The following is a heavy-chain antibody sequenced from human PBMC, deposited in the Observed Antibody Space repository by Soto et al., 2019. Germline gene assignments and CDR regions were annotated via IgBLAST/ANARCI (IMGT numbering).Heavy chain of an antibody. CDR3: ARRDYRKYNWFDP. V-gene: IGHV4-31*03. J-gene: IGHJ5*02. CDR2: IYYSGST. D-gene: IGHD4-4*01. CDR1: GGSISSGGYY. Sequence: SETLSLTCTVSGGSISSGGYYWSWIRQHPGKGLEWIGYIYYSGSTYYNPSLKSRVTISVDTSKNQFSLKLSSVTAADTAVYYCARRDYRKYNWFDPWGQGTLVTVSS.